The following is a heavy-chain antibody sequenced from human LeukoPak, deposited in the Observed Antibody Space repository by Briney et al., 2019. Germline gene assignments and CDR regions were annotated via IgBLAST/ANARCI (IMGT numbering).Heavy chain of an antibody. CDR2: ISASPFST. CDR3: ARAEI. Sequence: GGSLRLSCAVSGFTFSDYAMSWVRQAPGKGLEWVSSISASPFSTYYADSVKGRFTISRDNSKNTLYLQMNTLRAEDTAVYYCARAEIWGQGTLVTVSS. V-gene: IGHV3-23*01. J-gene: IGHJ4*02. CDR1: GFTFSDYA.